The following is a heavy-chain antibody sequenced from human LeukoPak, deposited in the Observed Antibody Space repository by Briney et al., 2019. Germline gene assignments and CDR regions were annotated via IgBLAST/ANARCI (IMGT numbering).Heavy chain of an antibody. V-gene: IGHV4-61*02. J-gene: IGHJ6*03. CDR3: ARDRVPAAIYMDV. Sequence: SETLSLTSTVSGGSISSGSYYWSWIRQPAGKGLEWIGRIYTSGSTNYNPSLKSRVTISVDTSKNQFSLKLSSVTAADTAVYYCARDRVPAAIYMDVWGKGTTVTISS. CDR1: GGSISSGSYY. D-gene: IGHD2-2*01. CDR2: IYTSGST.